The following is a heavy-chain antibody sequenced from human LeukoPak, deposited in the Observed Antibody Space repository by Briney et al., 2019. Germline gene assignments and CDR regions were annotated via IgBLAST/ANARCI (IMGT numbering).Heavy chain of an antibody. Sequence: GGSLRLSCATSEFTFSNYEMNWVRQAPGKGLEWVSHISTGGSSIYYADSVKGRFTISRDNTKNSLFLQMNSLRAEDTAVYYCARGSYHYDTSGYYRLDYWAQGTLVTVSS. CDR3: ARGSYHYDTSGYYRLDY. D-gene: IGHD3-22*01. CDR1: EFTFSNYE. V-gene: IGHV3-48*03. CDR2: ISTGGSSI. J-gene: IGHJ4*02.